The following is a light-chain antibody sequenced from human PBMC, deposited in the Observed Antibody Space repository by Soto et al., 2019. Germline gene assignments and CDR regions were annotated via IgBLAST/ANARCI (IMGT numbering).Light chain of an antibody. CDR3: SSYASSITLV. J-gene: IGLJ2*01. Sequence: QSALTQPASVSGSPGQSITISCTGTSSDIGGYDYVSWYQQHPGRAPKLMIYDVSNRPSGVSHRFTGSKSGNTASLTISWLQAEDEADYYCSSYASSITLVFGGGTKLTVL. CDR2: DVS. V-gene: IGLV2-14*01. CDR1: SSDIGGYDY.